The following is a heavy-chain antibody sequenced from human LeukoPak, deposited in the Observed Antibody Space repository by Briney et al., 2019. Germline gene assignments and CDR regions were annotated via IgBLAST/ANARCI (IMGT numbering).Heavy chain of an antibody. Sequence: ASVKVSCKASGGTFSSYAISWVRQAPEQGLEWMGGIIPIFGTANYAQKFQGRVTITADKSTSTAYMELSSLRSEDTAVYYCARAKVKAAKPYYHYMDVWGKGTTVTISS. V-gene: IGHV1-69*06. CDR2: IIPIFGTA. J-gene: IGHJ6*03. D-gene: IGHD1-14*01. CDR1: GGTFSSYA. CDR3: ARAKVKAAKPYYHYMDV.